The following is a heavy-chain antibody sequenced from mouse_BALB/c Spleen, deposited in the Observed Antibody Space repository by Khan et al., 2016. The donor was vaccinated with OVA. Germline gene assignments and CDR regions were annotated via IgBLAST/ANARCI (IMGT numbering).Heavy chain of an antibody. V-gene: IGHV9-2-1*01. CDR1: GYTFTDYS. J-gene: IGHJ3*01. D-gene: IGHD2-2*01. Sequence: QIQLVQSGPELKKPGETVKISCKASGYTFTDYSMHWVKQAPGKGLKWMGWINTETGEPTYADDFKGRFAFSLETSASTAYLQINNLKNEDTATYFCASLWLRRAWFAYWGQGTLVTVSA. CDR2: INTETGEP. CDR3: ASLWLRRAWFAY.